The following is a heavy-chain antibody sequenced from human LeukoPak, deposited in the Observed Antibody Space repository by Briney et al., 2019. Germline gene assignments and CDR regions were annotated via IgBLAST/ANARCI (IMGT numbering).Heavy chain of an antibody. Sequence: ASVKVSCKASGYTFTDYGINWVRQAPGHGVEWMGWVSPYNGGTKYAQKLQDRVTLTTDTSTSTAYMELRSLRSDDTAVYYCARVGRWLRAFDIWGQGTVITVSS. CDR2: VSPYNGGT. V-gene: IGHV1-18*01. CDR1: GYTFTDYG. J-gene: IGHJ3*02. D-gene: IGHD5-12*01. CDR3: ARVGRWLRAFDI.